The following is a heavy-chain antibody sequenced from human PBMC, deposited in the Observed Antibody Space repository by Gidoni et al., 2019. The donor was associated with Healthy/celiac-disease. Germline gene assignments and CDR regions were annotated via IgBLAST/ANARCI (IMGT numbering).Heavy chain of an antibody. CDR1: GFTFSTYW. Sequence: EVQLVESGGGLVQPGGSLRLSCAASGFTFSTYWMSWVRQAPGMGLQWVANIKQDGSEKYYVDSVKGRFTISKDNAKNSLYLQMNSLRAEDTAVYYCAREVSSGWSDYWGQGTLVTVSS. V-gene: IGHV3-7*01. J-gene: IGHJ4*02. CDR3: AREVSSGWSDY. D-gene: IGHD6-19*01. CDR2: IKQDGSEK.